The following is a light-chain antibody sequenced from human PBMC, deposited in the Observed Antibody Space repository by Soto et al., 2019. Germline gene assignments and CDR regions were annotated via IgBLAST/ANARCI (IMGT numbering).Light chain of an antibody. CDR2: DVS. J-gene: IGLJ3*02. V-gene: IGLV2-14*01. CDR1: TSDVGRYNY. CDR3: NSYTTGTTWV. Sequence: QSALTQPASVSGSPGQSITISCTGTTSDVGRYNYVSWHQQHPGKAPKLLIFDVSNRPSGVSDRFSGSKSSNTASLTISGLQAEDEADYYCNSYTTGTTWVFGGVTKVTVL.